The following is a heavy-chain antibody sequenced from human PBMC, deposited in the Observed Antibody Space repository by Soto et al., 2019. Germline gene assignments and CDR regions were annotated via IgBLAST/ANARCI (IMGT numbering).Heavy chain of an antibody. Sequence: SVKVSCKASGGTFSSYAFSWVRQAPGQGLEWMGGIIPIFGTANYAQKFQGRVTITADESTSTAYMELSSLRSEDTAVYYCARDHLYSSGWYDYYYGMDVWGQGTTVTVSS. CDR2: IIPIFGTA. D-gene: IGHD6-19*01. CDR1: GGTFSSYA. V-gene: IGHV1-69*13. J-gene: IGHJ6*02. CDR3: ARDHLYSSGWYDYYYGMDV.